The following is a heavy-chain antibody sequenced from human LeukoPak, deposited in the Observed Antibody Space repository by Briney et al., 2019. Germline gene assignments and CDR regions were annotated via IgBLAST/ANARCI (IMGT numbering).Heavy chain of an antibody. CDR1: GFTFSSYA. V-gene: IGHV3-30*04. Sequence: PGGSLRLSCAASGFTFSSYAMHWVRRAPGKGLEWVAVISYDGSNKYYADSVKGRFTISRDNSKNTLYPQMNSLRAEDTAVYYCARDSGYDHPVFDYWGQGTLVTVSS. J-gene: IGHJ4*02. CDR2: ISYDGSNK. CDR3: ARDSGYDHPVFDY. D-gene: IGHD5-12*01.